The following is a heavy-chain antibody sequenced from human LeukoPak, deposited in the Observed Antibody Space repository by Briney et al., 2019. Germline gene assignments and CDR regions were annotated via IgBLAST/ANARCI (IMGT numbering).Heavy chain of an antibody. D-gene: IGHD3-10*01. CDR2: ISASGGST. V-gene: IGHV3-23*01. J-gene: IGHJ4*02. CDR1: GFTFSSSA. CDR3: ARDMVQLWSGFDY. Sequence: GGSLRLSCAASGFTFSSSAMSWVRQVPGKGLEWVSGISASGGSTSYADSVRGRFTISRDNSKNSLYLQMNSLRAEDTAVFYCARDMVQLWSGFDYWGQGTLVTVSS.